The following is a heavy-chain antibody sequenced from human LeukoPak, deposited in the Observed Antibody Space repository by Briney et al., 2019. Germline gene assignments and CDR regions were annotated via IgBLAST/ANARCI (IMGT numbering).Heavy chain of an antibody. CDR2: IIPIFGTT. V-gene: IGHV1-69*13. Sequence: EASVKVSCKASGGTFSSCAIGWVRQAPGQGLEWMGGIIPIFGTTKYAQKFQGRVTITADESTSTAYMELSSLRSEDTAVYYCARDRYSSGWPDYYGMDVWGQGTTVTVSS. CDR1: GGTFSSCA. CDR3: ARDRYSSGWPDYYGMDV. J-gene: IGHJ6*02. D-gene: IGHD6-19*01.